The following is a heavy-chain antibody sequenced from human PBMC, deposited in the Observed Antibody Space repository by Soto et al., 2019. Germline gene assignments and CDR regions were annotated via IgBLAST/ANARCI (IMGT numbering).Heavy chain of an antibody. CDR2: INHTGST. CDR3: ARGREIFGAVTPFEY. V-gene: IGHV4-34*01. Sequence: SETLSLTFAVYGAPFSGYYWTWIRQPPGKGLEWIGEINHTGSTKYNPSLKSRVTISLDTPKTQFSLSLRSVTAADTAVYYCARGREIFGAVTPFEYWGQGTQVTVSS. J-gene: IGHJ4*02. CDR1: GAPFSGYY. D-gene: IGHD3-3*01.